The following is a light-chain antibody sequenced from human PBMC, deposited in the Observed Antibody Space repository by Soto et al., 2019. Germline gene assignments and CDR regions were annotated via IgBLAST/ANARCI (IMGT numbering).Light chain of an antibody. CDR2: DVS. V-gene: IGLV2-14*01. Sequence: QSALTQPASVSGSPGQSITISCTGTSIDVGTYNYVSWYQQHPGKAPKVMIYDVSNRPSGVSDRFSGSKSGNTASLTISGLQAEDEADYYCSSYTSSSTSVVFGGGTKLTVL. CDR3: SSYTSSSTSVV. J-gene: IGLJ2*01. CDR1: SIDVGTYNY.